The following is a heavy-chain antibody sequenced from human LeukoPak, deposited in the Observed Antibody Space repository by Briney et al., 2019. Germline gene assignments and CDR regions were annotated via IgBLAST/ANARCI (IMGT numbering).Heavy chain of an antibody. CDR1: GYTFTSNY. CDR2: INPSGGTT. CDR3: TRGVGGTIFGVAGQAFDI. D-gene: IGHD3-3*01. Sequence: GASVKVSCKASGYTFTSNYMYWVRQAPGQGLEWMGIINPSGGTTRYAQKFQGRVTMTGDTSTSTLYMELSSLRSEDTAVYYGTRGVGGTIFGVAGQAFDIWGQGTMVTVSS. J-gene: IGHJ3*02. V-gene: IGHV1-46*03.